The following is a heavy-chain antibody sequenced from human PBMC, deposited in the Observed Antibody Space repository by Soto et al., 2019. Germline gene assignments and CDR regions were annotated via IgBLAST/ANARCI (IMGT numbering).Heavy chain of an antibody. V-gene: IGHV4-59*01. CDR1: GGSISSYY. Sequence: QVQLQESGPGLVKPSETLSLTCTVSGGSISSYYWSWIQQPPGKGLEWIGYVYYSGNTDYNPSLKSRVTISLDTSKKQFSLNLSSVTAADTAVYYCARSPSLYHFDYWGQGALVTVSS. J-gene: IGHJ4*02. CDR2: VYYSGNT. CDR3: ARSPSLYHFDY. D-gene: IGHD2-2*01.